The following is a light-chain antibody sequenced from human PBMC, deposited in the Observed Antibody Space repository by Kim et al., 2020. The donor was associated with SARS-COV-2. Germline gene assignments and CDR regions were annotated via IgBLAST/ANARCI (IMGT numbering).Light chain of an antibody. CDR3: QQYHLGPPST. CDR2: GAS. CDR1: QSVSSD. V-gene: IGKV3-15*01. J-gene: IGKJ5*01. Sequence: EIVMTQSPATLSVSPGERATLSCRASQSVSSDLALYQQKPGQTPRLLIYGASTRATGIPARFSGSGSGTDFTLTITSLQSEDFAVYYCQQYHLGPPSTFGQGTRLWI.